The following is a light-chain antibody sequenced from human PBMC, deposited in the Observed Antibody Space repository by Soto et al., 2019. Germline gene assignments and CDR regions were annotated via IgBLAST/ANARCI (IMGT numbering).Light chain of an antibody. Sequence: QSVLTQPPSASGTPGQRVAISCSGSSPNIGSNFAYWYQHFPGTAPKLLILRNNQRPSGVPDRFSASKSGTSAPLSISGLRPEDEADYYCAAWDDSLKSVVFGGGTKLTVL. CDR2: RNN. J-gene: IGLJ2*01. CDR1: SPNIGSNF. V-gene: IGLV1-47*01. CDR3: AAWDDSLKSVV.